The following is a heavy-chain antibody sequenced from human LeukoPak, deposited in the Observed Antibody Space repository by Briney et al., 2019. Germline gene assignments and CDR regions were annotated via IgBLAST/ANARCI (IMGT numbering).Heavy chain of an antibody. Sequence: SVKVSCKASGGTFSSYAVSWVRQAPGQGPEWMGGIIPIFGTANYAQKFQGRVTITADKSTSTAYMELSSLRSEDTAVYYCARACGRTTVVTWHDAFDIWGQGTMVTVSS. J-gene: IGHJ3*02. CDR2: IIPIFGTA. CDR3: ARACGRTTVVTWHDAFDI. D-gene: IGHD4-23*01. V-gene: IGHV1-69*06. CDR1: GGTFSSYA.